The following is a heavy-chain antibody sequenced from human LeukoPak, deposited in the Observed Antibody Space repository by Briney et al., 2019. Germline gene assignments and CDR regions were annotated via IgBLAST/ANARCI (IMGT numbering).Heavy chain of an antibody. V-gene: IGHV4-34*01. CDR2: INHSGST. D-gene: IGHD3-10*01. Sequence: SETLSLTCAVYGGSFSGYYWSWIRQPPGKGLEWIGEINHSGSTNYNPSLKSRVTISVDTSKNQFSLKLSSVTAADTAVYYCARGTITMVRGVHLVDYWGQGTLVTVSS. J-gene: IGHJ4*02. CDR3: ARGTITMVRGVHLVDY. CDR1: GGSFSGYY.